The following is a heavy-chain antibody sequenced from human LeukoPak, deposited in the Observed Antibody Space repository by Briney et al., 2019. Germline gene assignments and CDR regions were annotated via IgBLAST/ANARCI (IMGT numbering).Heavy chain of an antibody. CDR2: ISGSGGST. J-gene: IGHJ4*02. D-gene: IGHD3-10*01. CDR3: AKMTMVRSFDH. V-gene: IGHV3-23*01. Sequence: GGSLRLSYAASGFTFNNYAMSWVRQAPGKGLEWVSGISGSGGSTFHADSVKGRFTISRDNSKNTLYLQMNNLRAEDTAVYYCAKMTMVRSFDHWGQGTLVIVSS. CDR1: GFTFNNYA.